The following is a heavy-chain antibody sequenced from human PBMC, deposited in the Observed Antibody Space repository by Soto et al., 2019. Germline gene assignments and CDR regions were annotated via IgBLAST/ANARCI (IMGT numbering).Heavy chain of an antibody. CDR2: TYYRSKWYN. Sequence: SQTLSLTCAISGDSVSSNSAAWNWIRQSPSRGLEWLGGTYYRSKWYNDYAVSVKSRITINPDTSKNQFSLQLNSVTPEDTAVYYCARDGDYYDSSGSYLELDPWGQGTLVTVSS. CDR1: GDSVSSNSAA. V-gene: IGHV6-1*01. J-gene: IGHJ5*02. D-gene: IGHD3-22*01. CDR3: ARDGDYYDSSGSYLELDP.